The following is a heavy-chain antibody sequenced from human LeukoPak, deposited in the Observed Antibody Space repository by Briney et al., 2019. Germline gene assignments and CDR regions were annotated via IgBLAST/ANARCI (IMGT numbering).Heavy chain of an antibody. D-gene: IGHD3-10*01. J-gene: IGHJ6*04. Sequence: ASVKVSCKASGYTFTSYGISWVRQAPGQGLEWMGWISAYNGKTNYAQKPQGRVTMTTDTSTSTAYMELRSLRSDDTAVYYCARSQGIWFGELLSDYYYYGMDVWGKGTTVTVSS. CDR3: ARSQGIWFGELLSDYYYYGMDV. V-gene: IGHV1-18*04. CDR2: ISAYNGKT. CDR1: GYTFTSYG.